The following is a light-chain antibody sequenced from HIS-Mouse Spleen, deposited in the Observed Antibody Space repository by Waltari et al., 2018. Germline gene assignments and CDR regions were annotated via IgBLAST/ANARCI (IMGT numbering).Light chain of an antibody. J-gene: IGLJ2*01. V-gene: IGLV2-14*03. Sequence: QSALTQPASVSGSPGPSITISCTGPSLAVGGYNYVSWYQQHPGKAPKLMIYDVSNRPSGVSNRFSGSKSGNTASLTISGLQAEDEADYYCSSYTSSSTLVVFGGGTKLTVL. CDR1: SLAVGGYNY. CDR2: DVS. CDR3: SSYTSSSTLVV.